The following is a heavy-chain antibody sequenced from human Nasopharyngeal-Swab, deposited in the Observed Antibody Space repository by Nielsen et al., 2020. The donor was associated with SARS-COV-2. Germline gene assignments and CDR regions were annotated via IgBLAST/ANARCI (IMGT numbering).Heavy chain of an antibody. CDR2: LYYDGDK. D-gene: IGHD2-8*02. CDR1: GFSLPSSGVG. V-gene: IGHV2-5*05. Sequence: SGPTLVKPTQTVTLTCTFSGFSLPSSGVGVVWIRQPPGKAPEWLALLYYDGDKRYAPSLRSRLTLTPDTSKNQLVLTMTKMYPVDTATYYCAHRLVGPGWCGFDIWGPGIKVTVSS. J-gene: IGHJ3*02. CDR3: AHRLVGPGWCGFDI.